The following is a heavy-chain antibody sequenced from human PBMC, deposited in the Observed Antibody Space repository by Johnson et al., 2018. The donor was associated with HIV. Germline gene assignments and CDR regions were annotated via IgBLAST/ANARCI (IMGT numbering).Heavy chain of an antibody. CDR2: INSGGGT. Sequence: VQLVESGGGVVQPGRSLRLSCAASGFTVSNNYMTWVRQGPWKGLEWVSVINSGGGTYYADSVTGRFTISRDNSKNTVFLLLNSLRTEDTAVYYCARVRRSGWFDNDAFDFWGQGTMVTVSS. V-gene: IGHV3-66*01. J-gene: IGHJ3*01. CDR3: ARVRRSGWFDNDAFDF. D-gene: IGHD6-19*01. CDR1: GFTVSNNY.